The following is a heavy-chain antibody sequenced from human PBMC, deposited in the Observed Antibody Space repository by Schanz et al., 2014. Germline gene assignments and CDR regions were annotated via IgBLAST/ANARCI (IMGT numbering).Heavy chain of an antibody. D-gene: IGHD2-2*01. CDR2: ISYDGSNK. V-gene: IGHV3-30-3*01. Sequence: VQLVQSGGGLVQPGGSLRLSCAASGFTFNSYAMTWVRQAPGKGLEWVAVISYDGSNKYYAGSVKGRFTISRDNSKNTLYLQMNSLRAEDTAVYYCAKDLLYGAPMPLNHLDYWGQGTLVTVSS. CDR3: AKDLLYGAPMPLNHLDY. CDR1: GFTFNSYA. J-gene: IGHJ4*02.